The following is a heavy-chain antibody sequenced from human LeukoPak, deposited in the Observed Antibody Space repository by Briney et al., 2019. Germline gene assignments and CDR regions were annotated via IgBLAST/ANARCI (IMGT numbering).Heavy chain of an antibody. D-gene: IGHD6-13*01. J-gene: IGHJ6*02. CDR2: ISSSGVST. CDR3: AKSHSSSWVEYYYYYGMDV. CDR1: GFTFSSYA. Sequence: PGGSLRLSCAASGFTFSSYAMSWVRQAPGKGLERVSTISSSGVSTFYADSVKGRFTISRDNSKNTLYLQMNSLRAEDTAVYYCAKSHSSSWVEYYYYYGMDVWGQGTTVTVSS. V-gene: IGHV3-23*01.